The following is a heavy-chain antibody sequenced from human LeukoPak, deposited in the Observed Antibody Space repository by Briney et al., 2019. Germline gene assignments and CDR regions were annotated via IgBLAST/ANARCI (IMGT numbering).Heavy chain of an antibody. J-gene: IGHJ3*02. D-gene: IGHD1-20*01. Sequence: SETLSLTCTVSGGSISSYYWSWIRQPPGKGLEWIGYIYYSGSTNYNPSLKSRVTISVDTSKNQFSLKLSYVTAADTAVYYCARLTEYDAFDIWGQGTMVTVSS. CDR3: ARLTEYDAFDI. CDR1: GGSISSYY. V-gene: IGHV4-59*08. CDR2: IYYSGST.